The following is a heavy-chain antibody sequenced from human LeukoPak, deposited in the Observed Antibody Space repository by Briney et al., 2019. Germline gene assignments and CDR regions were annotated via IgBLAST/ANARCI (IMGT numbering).Heavy chain of an antibody. V-gene: IGHV1-18*01. J-gene: IGHJ4*02. CDR1: GYTFTSYG. D-gene: IGHD6-13*01. CDR3: AKTGSSWRLDF. Sequence: ASVTVSFKASGYTFTSYGISWVRQAPAQGLEWMGWFSAYNGDTNYPHKLKGRVTMTIDTSTSTAHRELRSVRSDDTVIYYCAKTGSSWRLDFWGGKTLVSVAS. CDR2: FSAYNGDT.